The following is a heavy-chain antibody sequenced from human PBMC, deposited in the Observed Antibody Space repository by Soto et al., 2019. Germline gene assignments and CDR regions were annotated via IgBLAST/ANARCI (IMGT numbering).Heavy chain of an antibody. V-gene: IGHV3-23*01. Sequence: GGSLRLSCAASGFTFSSYAMSWVRQAPGKGLEWVSAISGSGGSTYYADSVKGRFTISRDNSKNTLYLQMNSLRAEDTAVYYCAKSGGNYGYYYYGMDVWGQGTTVTVSS. CDR2: ISGSGGST. D-gene: IGHD1-7*01. CDR1: GFTFSSYA. J-gene: IGHJ6*02. CDR3: AKSGGNYGYYYYGMDV.